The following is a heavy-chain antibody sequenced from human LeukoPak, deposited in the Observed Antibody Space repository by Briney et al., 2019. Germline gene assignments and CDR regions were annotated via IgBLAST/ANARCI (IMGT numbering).Heavy chain of an antibody. CDR1: GYTFTSYG. CDR3: ARGEDIVVVVGGYYYGMDV. D-gene: IGHD2-15*01. Sequence: ASVKVSCKASGYTFTSYGISWVRQAPGQGLEWMGWISAYNGNTNYAQKLQGRVTMTTDTSTSTAYMELRSLGSDDTAVYYCARGEDIVVVVGGYYYGMDVWGQGTTVTVSS. CDR2: ISAYNGNT. V-gene: IGHV1-18*01. J-gene: IGHJ6*02.